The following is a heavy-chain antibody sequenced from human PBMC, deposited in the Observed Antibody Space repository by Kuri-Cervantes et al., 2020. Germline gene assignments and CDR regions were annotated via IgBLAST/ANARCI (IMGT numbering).Heavy chain of an antibody. CDR2: IFHSGSV. D-gene: IGHD4-17*01. Sequence: ESLKISCRVSGDSVDSDDWWTWVRQPPGKGLEWIGEIFHSGSVNYSPSLKGRATVSIDNSMNLFSLILTSVTAADTAVYYCARGTLYGDSHYYYYMDVWGKGTTVTVSS. CDR3: ARGTLYGDSHYYYYMDV. J-gene: IGHJ6*03. V-gene: IGHV4/OR15-8*01. CDR1: GDSVDSDDW.